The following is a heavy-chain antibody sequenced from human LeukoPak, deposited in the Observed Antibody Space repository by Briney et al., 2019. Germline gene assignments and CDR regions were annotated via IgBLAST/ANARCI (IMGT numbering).Heavy chain of an antibody. D-gene: IGHD2-2*01. CDR2: ISGSGGST. V-gene: IGHV3-23*01. J-gene: IGHJ5*02. Sequence: PGGSLRLSCAASGFTFSSYAMSWVRQAPGKGLEWVSAISGSGGSTYYADSVKGRFTISRDNAKNSLYLQMNSLRAEDTAVYYCARDPGYCSSTRCVAWGQGTLVTVSS. CDR3: ARDPGYCSSTRCVA. CDR1: GFTFSSYA.